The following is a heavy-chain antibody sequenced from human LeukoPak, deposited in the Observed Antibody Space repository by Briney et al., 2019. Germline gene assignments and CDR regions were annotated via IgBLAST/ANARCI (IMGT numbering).Heavy chain of an antibody. CDR2: IIPIFGTA. CDR1: GGTFSSYA. J-gene: IGHJ6*03. Sequence: SVKVSCKASGGTFSSYAISWVRQAPGQGLEWMGGIIPIFGTANYAQKFQGRVTITADESTSTAYMELSSLRSEDTAVYYCARGEVGITETTAGYYYYMDVWGKGTTVTVSS. D-gene: IGHD1-7*01. V-gene: IGHV1-69*13. CDR3: ARGEVGITETTAGYYYYMDV.